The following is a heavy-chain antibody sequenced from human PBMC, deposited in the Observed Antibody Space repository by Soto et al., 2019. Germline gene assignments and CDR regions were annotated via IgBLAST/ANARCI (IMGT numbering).Heavy chain of an antibody. Sequence: QVQLQESGPGLVKPSETLSLSCTVSGGSINSYYWSWIRQSPGKRMEWIGYVHHSWGSSYNPSLRIRVAISLDTPKSQFSLKVTSVTATDTAVYYCARQGFGPLHGLVDVWGQGTTVTVSS. V-gene: IGHV4-59*08. CDR2: VHHSWGS. CDR3: ARQGFGPLHGLVDV. D-gene: IGHD3-10*01. J-gene: IGHJ6*02. CDR1: GGSINSYY.